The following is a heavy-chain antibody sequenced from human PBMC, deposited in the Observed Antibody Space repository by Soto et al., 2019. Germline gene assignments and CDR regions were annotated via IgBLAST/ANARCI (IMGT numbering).Heavy chain of an antibody. J-gene: IGHJ4*02. CDR1: GFKFSQYG. CDR2: SWYVGCKE. Sequence: QAQLVESGGDVVQPGKSLRLSCAASGFKFSQYGIHWVRQAPGRGLEWVAVSWYVGCKEYYADSVKGRFTVSRDRSNNTLYLQMNSLRGDDTAVYYCGKDKWAYGSSPGDLESWGQGILVTVA. CDR3: GKDKWAYGSSPGDLES. V-gene: IGHV3-33*03. D-gene: IGHD6-19*01.